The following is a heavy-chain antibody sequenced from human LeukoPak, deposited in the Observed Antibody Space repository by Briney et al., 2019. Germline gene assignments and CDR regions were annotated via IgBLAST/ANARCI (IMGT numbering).Heavy chain of an antibody. D-gene: IGHD2-2*01. V-gene: IGHV4-31*11. CDR3: ASTHCASPSCYSYYYSGWDV. Sequence: SQTLSLTCAVPGGSISSGTYYWNWIRQHPGKGLEWLGHIYNSGSAYYNPSLMSRVPISIDTSENQFSLKLISVTAADMAGYYCASTHCASPSCYSYYYSGWDVWGEGPTVTVST. CDR2: IYNSGSA. J-gene: IGHJ6*04. CDR1: GGSISSGTYY.